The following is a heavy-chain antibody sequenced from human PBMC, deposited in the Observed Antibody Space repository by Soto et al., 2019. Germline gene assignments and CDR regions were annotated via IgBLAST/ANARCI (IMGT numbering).Heavy chain of an antibody. CDR3: ARSGVAALDS. J-gene: IGHJ5*01. V-gene: IGHV3-21*06. Sequence: GGSLRLSCAASGFTFRDYSLNWVRQAPGKGLEWVSSITSKSTYIYYADSVKGRFTISRDNAKSSLYLQMDSLRADDTAVYFCARSGVAALDSWGQGTLVTVSS. CDR1: GFTFRDYS. D-gene: IGHD2-8*01. CDR2: ITSKSTYI.